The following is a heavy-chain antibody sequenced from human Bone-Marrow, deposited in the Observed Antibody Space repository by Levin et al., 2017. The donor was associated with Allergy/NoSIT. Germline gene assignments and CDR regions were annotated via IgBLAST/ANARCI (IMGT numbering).Heavy chain of an antibody. Sequence: SETLSLTCTVSGASISSYYWNWLRQPPGKGLEWIGFIYHSGSTNYNPSLKSRVTISIDMSKNQFSLKMTSVTAADTAVYYFARREGSWSRFDPWGQGTLVTVSS. J-gene: IGHJ5*02. CDR2: IYHSGST. CDR3: ARREGSWSRFDP. CDR1: GASISSYY. V-gene: IGHV4-59*08. D-gene: IGHD3-10*01.